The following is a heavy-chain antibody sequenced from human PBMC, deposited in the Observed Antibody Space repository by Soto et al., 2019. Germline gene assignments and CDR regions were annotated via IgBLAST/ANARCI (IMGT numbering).Heavy chain of an antibody. CDR1: GGSISSGYYY. CDR3: VCSSLYGMDA. D-gene: IGHD3-10*02. CDR2: IYYSGNT. J-gene: IGHJ6*02. Sequence: QVQLQESGPGLVKPSQTLSLTCSVSGGSISSGYYYWSWIRQPPGKGLEWIGNIYYSGNTYYNPCLKSRLFISLDTAKSRYSRQVGSVTAADTAVYSCVCSSLYGMDAWGQGTTVTVSS. V-gene: IGHV4-30-4*01.